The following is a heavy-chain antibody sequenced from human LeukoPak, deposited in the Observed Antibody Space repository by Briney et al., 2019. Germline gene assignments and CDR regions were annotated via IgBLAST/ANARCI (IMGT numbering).Heavy chain of an antibody. CDR1: GFTFSSYA. CDR2: IRVSGST. V-gene: IGHV3-23*01. Sequence: PGGSLRLSCTTSGFTFSSYALSWVRQAPGKGLEWVSGIRVSGSTYYPDSVTGRFTISRDNAKNSLYLQMNSLRAEDTALYYCASHTGAGVAFRPFHIWGQGTMVTVSS. CDR3: ASHTGAGVAFRPFHI. J-gene: IGHJ3*02. D-gene: IGHD2-8*01.